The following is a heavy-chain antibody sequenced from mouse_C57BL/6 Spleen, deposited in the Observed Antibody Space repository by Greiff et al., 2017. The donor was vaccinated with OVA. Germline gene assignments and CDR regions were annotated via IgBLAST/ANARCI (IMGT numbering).Heavy chain of an antibody. CDR1: GFSLSTSHMG. V-gene: IGHV8-5*01. J-gene: IGHJ3*01. D-gene: IGHD2-2*01. CDR2: IWWNDDK. CDR3: AQMRTMGYDGN. Sequence: QVTLKESGPGILQPSQTLSLTCSFSGFSLSTSHMGIGWIRQPSGKGLEWLAHIWWNDDKYYNPSLKSRLTISKDTSNTQVFLKITSVDTADTATDYCAQMRTMGYDGNWGQGTLVTVSA.